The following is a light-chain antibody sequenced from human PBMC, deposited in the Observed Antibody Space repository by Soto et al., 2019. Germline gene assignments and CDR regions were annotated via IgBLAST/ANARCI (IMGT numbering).Light chain of an antibody. J-gene: IGLJ2*01. Sequence: QSALTQPASVSGSPGQSITISCAGTSSDIGAYNYVSWYQQHPGRAPQLIIYEVRNRPSGISFRFSGSKSGNTASLTISGLQAEDEADYYCSSYTPKSSLIFGGGTKLTVL. CDR3: SSYTPKSSLI. CDR2: EVR. V-gene: IGLV2-14*01. CDR1: SSDIGAYNY.